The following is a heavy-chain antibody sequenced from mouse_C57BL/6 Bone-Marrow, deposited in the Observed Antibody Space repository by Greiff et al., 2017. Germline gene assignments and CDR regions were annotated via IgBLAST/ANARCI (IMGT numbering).Heavy chain of an antibody. J-gene: IGHJ3*01. CDR2: ISSGGSYT. D-gene: IGHD1-1*01. CDR3: ARLYYGSSLAWFAY. CDR1: GFTFSSYG. V-gene: IGHV5-6*01. Sequence: EVKLVESGGDLVKPGGSLKLSCAASGFTFSSYGMSWVRQTPDKRLGWVATISSGGSYTYYPDSVKGRFTISRDNAKNTLYLQMGSLKSEDTAMYYCARLYYGSSLAWFAYWGQGTLVTVPA.